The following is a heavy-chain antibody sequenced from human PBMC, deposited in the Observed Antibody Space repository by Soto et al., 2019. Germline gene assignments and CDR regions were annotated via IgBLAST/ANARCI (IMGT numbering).Heavy chain of an antibody. J-gene: IGHJ6*02. V-gene: IGHV3-23*01. CDR3: AKGPTIFGVIIVAEYYYGMDV. D-gene: IGHD3-3*01. Sequence: GGSLRLSCVASGFLFCASAMSWVRQAPGEGRGWVSVISGSGGRPYYADSVKGRFTISRDNSKNTLYLEMNSLRAEDTAVYYCAKGPTIFGVIIVAEYYYGMDVWGQGTTVTVSS. CDR1: GFLFCASA. CDR2: ISGSGGRP.